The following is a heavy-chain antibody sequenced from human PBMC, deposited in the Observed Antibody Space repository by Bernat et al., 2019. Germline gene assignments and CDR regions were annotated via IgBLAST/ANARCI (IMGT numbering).Heavy chain of an antibody. Sequence: EVQLLESGGGLVQPGGSLRLSCAASGFTFSSYAMSWVRQAPGKGLEWVSAISGSGGSTYYADSVKGRFTISRDNSKNTLYLQMNGLRAEDTAVYYWAKVDGSGSYSDFDYWGQGTLVTVSS. D-gene: IGHD3-10*01. V-gene: IGHV3-23*01. CDR1: GFTFSSYA. CDR2: ISGSGGST. J-gene: IGHJ4*02. CDR3: AKVDGSGSYSDFDY.